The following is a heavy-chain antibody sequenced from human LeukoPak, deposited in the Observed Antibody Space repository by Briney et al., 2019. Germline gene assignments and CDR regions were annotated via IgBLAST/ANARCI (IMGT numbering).Heavy chain of an antibody. V-gene: IGHV3-7*01. CDR1: GFTFSTYW. J-gene: IGHJ3*02. CDR2: IKQDGTEK. CDR3: ARTNSGWYDGAFDI. Sequence: GGSLRLSCAASGFTFSTYWMTWIRQAPGKGLEWVANIKQDGTEKFYVDSVKGRFTISRDSARNSLYLQMNSLRAEDTAVYYCARTNSGWYDGAFDIWGQGTMVIVSS. D-gene: IGHD6-19*01.